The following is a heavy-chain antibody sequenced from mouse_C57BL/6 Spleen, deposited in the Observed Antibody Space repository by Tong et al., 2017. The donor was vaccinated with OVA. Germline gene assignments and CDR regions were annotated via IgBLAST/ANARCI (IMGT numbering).Heavy chain of an antibody. CDR1: GFTFSSYA. D-gene: IGHD1-1*01. V-gene: IGHV5-4*01. CDR2: ISDGGSYT. J-gene: IGHJ4*01. CDR3: ARDYGSSYAMDY. Sequence: EVQLQESGGGLVKPGGSLKLSCAASGFTFSSYAMSWVRQTPEKRLEWVATISDGGSYTYYPDNVKGRFTISRDNAKNTLFLQMTSLRSEDTAMYYCARDYGSSYAMDYWGQGTSVTVSS.